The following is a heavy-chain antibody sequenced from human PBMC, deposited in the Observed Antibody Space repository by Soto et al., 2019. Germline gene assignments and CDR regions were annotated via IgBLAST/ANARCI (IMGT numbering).Heavy chain of an antibody. J-gene: IGHJ3*02. CDR2: INAGNGNT. CDR1: GYAFTSYA. CDR3: ATAIADDAFDI. V-gene: IGHV1-3*01. D-gene: IGHD2-2*01. Sequence: ASVKVSCKASGYAFTSYAMHWVRQAPGQRLEWMGWINAGNGNTKYSQKFQGRVTITRDTSASTAYMELSSLRSEDTAVYYCATAIADDAFDIWGRGTMVTVSS.